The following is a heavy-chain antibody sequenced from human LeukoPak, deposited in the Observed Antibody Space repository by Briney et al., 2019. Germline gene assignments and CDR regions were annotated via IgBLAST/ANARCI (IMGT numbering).Heavy chain of an antibody. CDR3: AKDQSHYVWGSYRPFDY. J-gene: IGHJ4*02. CDR1: GFTFSSYA. V-gene: IGHV3-23*01. D-gene: IGHD3-16*02. Sequence: PGGSLRLSCAASGFTFSSYAMSWVRQAPGKGLEWVSSISGNGGSADYADSVKGRFTISRDNSKNTLYLQMNSLRAEDTAVYYCAKDQSHYVWGSYRPFDYWGQGTLVTVSS. CDR2: ISGNGGSA.